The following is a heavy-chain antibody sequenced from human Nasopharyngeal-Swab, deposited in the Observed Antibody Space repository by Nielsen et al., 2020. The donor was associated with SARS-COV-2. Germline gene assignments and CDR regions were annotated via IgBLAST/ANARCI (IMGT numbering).Heavy chain of an antibody. CDR2: ISYDGSNK. D-gene: IGHD3-3*01. Sequence: GWSLRLSCAASGFTFSSYGMHWVRQAPGKGLEWVAVISYDGSNKYYADSVKGRFTISRDNSKNTLYLQMNSLRAEDTAVYYCAKDIRGYYDFSPWGLGTLVTVAS. CDR1: GFTFSSYG. V-gene: IGHV3-30*18. J-gene: IGHJ5*02. CDR3: AKDIRGYYDFSP.